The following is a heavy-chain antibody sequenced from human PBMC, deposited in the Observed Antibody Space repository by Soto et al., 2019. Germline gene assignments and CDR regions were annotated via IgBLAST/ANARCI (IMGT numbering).Heavy chain of an antibody. V-gene: IGHV4-34*01. J-gene: IGHJ6*02. Sequence: QVQLQQWGAGLLKPSETLSLTCAVYGGSFSGYYWSWIRQPPGKGLEWIGEINHSGSTNYNPSLKSRVTISVDTSKNQFSLKLSSVTAADTAVYYCARPGLGQYYYYGMDVWGQGTTVTVSS. CDR2: INHSGST. CDR1: GGSFSGYY. D-gene: IGHD6-19*01. CDR3: ARPGLGQYYYYGMDV.